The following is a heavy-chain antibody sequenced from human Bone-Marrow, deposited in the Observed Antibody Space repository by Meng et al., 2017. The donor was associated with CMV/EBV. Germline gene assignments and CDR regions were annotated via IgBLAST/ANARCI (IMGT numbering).Heavy chain of an antibody. CDR3: ARVPITKFCSGGSCSRFDY. CDR1: FSGYY. Sequence: FSGYYMSWVRRGPGRGLEWDESISSGGNTIYCTDTGKRRFTRSRDNAKTSLYLKMNSLRAEDTAVYYCARVPITKFCSGGSCSRFDYWGQGTLVTVSS. CDR2: ISSGGNTI. J-gene: IGHJ4*02. V-gene: IGHV3-11*01. D-gene: IGHD2-15*01.